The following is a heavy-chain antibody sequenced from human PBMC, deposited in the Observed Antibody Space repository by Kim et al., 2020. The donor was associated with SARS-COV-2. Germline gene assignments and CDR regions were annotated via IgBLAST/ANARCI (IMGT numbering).Heavy chain of an antibody. CDR2: IYHSGST. V-gene: IGHV4-4*02. CDR3: ARLGANSSGWYDVDY. J-gene: IGHJ4*02. D-gene: IGHD6-19*01. Sequence: SETLSLTCAVSGGSISSSNWWSWVRQPPGKGLEWIGEIYHSGSTNYNPSLKSRVTISVDKSKNQFSLKLSSVTAADTAVYYCARLGANSSGWYDVDYWGQGTLVTVSS. CDR1: GGSISSSNW.